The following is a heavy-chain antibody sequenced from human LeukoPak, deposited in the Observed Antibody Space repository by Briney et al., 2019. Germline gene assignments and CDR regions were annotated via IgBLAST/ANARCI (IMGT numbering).Heavy chain of an antibody. Sequence: PSETLSLTCTVSGGSISSSSYYWGWICQPPGKGLEWIGSIYYSGSTYYNPSLKSRVTISVDTSKNQFSLKLSSVTAADTAVYYCASQSIAAAGKIDYWGQGTLVTVSS. CDR1: GGSISSSSYY. D-gene: IGHD6-13*01. J-gene: IGHJ4*02. V-gene: IGHV4-39*01. CDR3: ASQSIAAAGKIDY. CDR2: IYYSGST.